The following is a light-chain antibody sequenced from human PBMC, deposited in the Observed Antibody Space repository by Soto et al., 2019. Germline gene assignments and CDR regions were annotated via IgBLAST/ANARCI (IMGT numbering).Light chain of an antibody. CDR2: GAS. CDR1: QSVSSD. CDR3: QQYNSWWT. V-gene: IGKV3-15*01. J-gene: IGKJ1*01. Sequence: EMVMTQSPATLSVSPGERATLSCRASQSVSSDLAWYHQKPGQAPRLLIYGASTRATGIPARFSGSGSGTEFTLTISSLQSEDFAVYYCQQYNSWWTFGQGTKVEIK.